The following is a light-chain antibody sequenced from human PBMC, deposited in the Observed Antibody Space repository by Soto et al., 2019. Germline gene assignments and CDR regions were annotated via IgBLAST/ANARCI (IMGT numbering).Light chain of an antibody. V-gene: IGLV3-21*04. Sequence: SYELTQPPSVSVAPGKTARITCGGNNIGSKSVHWYQQKPGQAPVLVIYYDSDRPSGIPERFSGSNSGNTATLTISRVEARDEADYYCQVWDSSSDHGVFGTGTKLTVL. J-gene: IGLJ1*01. CDR2: YDS. CDR3: QVWDSSSDHGV. CDR1: NIGSKS.